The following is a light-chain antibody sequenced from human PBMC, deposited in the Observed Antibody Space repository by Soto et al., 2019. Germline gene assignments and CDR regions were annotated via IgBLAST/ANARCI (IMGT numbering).Light chain of an antibody. Sequence: QAVVTQEPSFSVSPGGRVTLTCGLTSGSVSSGYHPSWYQQTPGQAPRTLIYSTNIRSSGVPDRFSGSILGNKAALTIAGAQADDESDYYCVLYMGGGSYVFGTGTKLTVL. CDR3: VLYMGGGSYV. CDR2: STN. CDR1: SGSVSSGYH. J-gene: IGLJ1*01. V-gene: IGLV8-61*01.